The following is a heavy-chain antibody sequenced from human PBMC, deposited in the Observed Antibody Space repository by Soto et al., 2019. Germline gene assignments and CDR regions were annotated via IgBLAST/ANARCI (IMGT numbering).Heavy chain of an antibody. J-gene: IGHJ4*02. CDR1: GFTFSSYG. CDR2: ISYDGSNK. D-gene: IGHD2-2*01. Sequence: PVGSLRLSCAASGFTFSSYGMHWVRQAPGKGLEWVAVISYDGSNKYYADSVKGRFTISRDNSKNTLYLQMNSLRAEDTAVYYCAKDWVVVPAAIAAAGPFDYWGQGTLVTVS. V-gene: IGHV3-30*18. CDR3: AKDWVVVPAAIAAAGPFDY.